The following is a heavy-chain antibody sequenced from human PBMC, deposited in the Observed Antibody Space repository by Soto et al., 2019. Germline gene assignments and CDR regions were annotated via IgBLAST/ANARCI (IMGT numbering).Heavy chain of an antibody. Sequence: QVQLQQWGAGLLKPSETLSLNCAVTGGSLSGYYWSWIRQPPGKGLEWIGEVKDGGHTNYSPSLSGXXTXSXXTSNTQFPLRLNSVTAADTGVYYCARGQEGVVATHWDQGSLVTVSS. J-gene: IGHJ4*02. CDR3: ARGQEGVVATH. CDR1: GGSLSGYY. V-gene: IGHV4-34*01. D-gene: IGHD5-12*01. CDR2: VKDGGHT.